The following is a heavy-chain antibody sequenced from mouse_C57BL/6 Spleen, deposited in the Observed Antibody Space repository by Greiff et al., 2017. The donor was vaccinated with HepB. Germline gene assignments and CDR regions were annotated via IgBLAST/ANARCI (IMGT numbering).Heavy chain of an antibody. D-gene: IGHD2-4*01. CDR3: ARTGDYVWYFDV. V-gene: IGHV1-52*01. CDR1: GYTFTSYW. J-gene: IGHJ1*03. Sequence: QVQLQQPGAELVRPGSSVKLSCKASGYTFTSYWMHWVKQRPIQGLEWIGNIDPSDSETHYNQKFKDKATLTVDKSSSTAYMQLSSLTSEDSAVYYCARTGDYVWYFDVWGTGTTVTVSS. CDR2: IDPSDSET.